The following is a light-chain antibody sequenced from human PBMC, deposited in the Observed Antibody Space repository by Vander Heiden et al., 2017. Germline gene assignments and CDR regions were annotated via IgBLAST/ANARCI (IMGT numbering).Light chain of an antibody. CDR2: VAS. J-gene: IGKJ1*01. V-gene: IGKV1-8*01. Sequence: AIRMTQSPSSISASTGDRLTITCRASQGISTYLAWYQQKPGKAPKLLIDVASTLQSGVPSRFSGSGSGTDFTLTVSFLQSEDFATYYCQQYYSYPRKFGQGTKVEIK. CDR1: QGISTY. CDR3: QQYYSYPRK.